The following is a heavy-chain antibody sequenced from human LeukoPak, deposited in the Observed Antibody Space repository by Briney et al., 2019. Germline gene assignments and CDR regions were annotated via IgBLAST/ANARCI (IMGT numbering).Heavy chain of an antibody. CDR2: ISAYNGNT. D-gene: IGHD2-2*01. CDR3: ARDCHFSTSCPYYYYYYMDV. J-gene: IGHJ6*03. V-gene: IGHV1-18*01. Sequence: GASVKVSCKASGYTFTSYGISWVRQAPGQGLEWMGWISAYNGNTNYAQKLQGRVTMTTDTSTSTAYMEPRSLRSDDTAVYYCARDCHFSTSCPYYYYYYMDVWGKGTTVTVSS. CDR1: GYTFTSYG.